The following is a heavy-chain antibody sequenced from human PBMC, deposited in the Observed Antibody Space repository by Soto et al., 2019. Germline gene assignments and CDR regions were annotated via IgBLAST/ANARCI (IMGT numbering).Heavy chain of an antibody. CDR2: IYHSGST. CDR3: ARAYYGSGSYSFDY. D-gene: IGHD3-10*01. J-gene: IGHJ4*02. Sequence: SETLSLTCAVSGGSISSSNWWSWVRQPPGKGLEWIGEIYHSGSTNYNPSLKSRVTISVDKSKNQFSLKLSSVTAADTAVYYCARAYYGSGSYSFDYWGQGTLVTVSS. V-gene: IGHV4-4*02. CDR1: GGSISSSNW.